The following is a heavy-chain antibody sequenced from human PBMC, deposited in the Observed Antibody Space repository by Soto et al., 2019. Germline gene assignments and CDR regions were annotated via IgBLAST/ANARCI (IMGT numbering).Heavy chain of an antibody. J-gene: IGHJ4*02. D-gene: IGHD3-10*01. CDR2: ISAYNGNT. CDR1: GYTFTSYG. CDR3: GKGFYGSGGPDV. V-gene: IGHV1-18*04. Sequence: ASVKVSCKASGYTFTSYGISWVRQAPGQGLEWMGWISAYNGNTNYAQKLQGRVTMSIDTSANLFSMNLSAVTAADTAIYYCGKGFYGSGGPDVWGLGTLVTVSS.